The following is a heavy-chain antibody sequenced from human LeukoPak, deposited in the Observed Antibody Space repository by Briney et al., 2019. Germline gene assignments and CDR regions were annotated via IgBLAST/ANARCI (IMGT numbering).Heavy chain of an antibody. CDR3: ARDTSAFLTGYYYMDV. CDR1: GFSVSSNY. Sequence: GGSLRLSCAASGFSVSSNYMNWVRQAPGKGLEWVSIIYNDGDTYYADSVRGRFTISRDNSKNTLYLQMNSLRAEDTAVYYCARDTSAFLTGYYYMDVWGKGTTVTVSS. D-gene: IGHD2-2*01. V-gene: IGHV3-53*01. J-gene: IGHJ6*03. CDR2: IYNDGDT.